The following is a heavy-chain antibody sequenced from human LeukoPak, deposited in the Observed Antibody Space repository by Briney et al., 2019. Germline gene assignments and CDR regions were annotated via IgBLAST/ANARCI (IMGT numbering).Heavy chain of an antibody. V-gene: IGHV3-7*03. CDR1: GFTFSTYG. Sequence: PGGSLRLSCAASGFTFSTYGMSWVRQAPGKGLEWVANIKEDGSEKYYADFVKGRFTISRDNAKNSLDLQMNSLRAEDTAVYYCARRGSTDYWGQGTLVTVSS. CDR2: IKEDGSEK. D-gene: IGHD2/OR15-2a*01. J-gene: IGHJ4*02. CDR3: ARRGSTDY.